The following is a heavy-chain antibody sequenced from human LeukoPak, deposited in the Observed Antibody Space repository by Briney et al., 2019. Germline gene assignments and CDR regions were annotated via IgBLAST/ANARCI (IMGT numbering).Heavy chain of an antibody. CDR3: ARGVGGELLWFGELTWFDP. CDR1: GYTFTSYG. CDR2: ISAYNGNT. J-gene: IGHJ5*02. D-gene: IGHD3-10*01. V-gene: IGHV1-18*01. Sequence: GASVKVSCKASGYTFTSYGISWVRQAPGQGLEWMGWISAYNGNTNYAQKLQGRVTMTTDTSTSTAYMELRSLRSDDTAVYYCARGVGGELLWFGELTWFDPWGQGTLVTVSS.